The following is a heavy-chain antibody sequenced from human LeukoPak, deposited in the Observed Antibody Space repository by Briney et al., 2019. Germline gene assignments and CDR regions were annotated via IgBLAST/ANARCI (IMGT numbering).Heavy chain of an antibody. V-gene: IGHV3-48*04. Sequence: GGSLRLSCAASGFTFSSYSMNWVRQAPGKRLEWVSYISSSSSTIYYADSVKGRFTISRDNAKNSLYLQMNSLRAEDTAVYYCARVRTVVVPAATRGDAFDIWGQGTMVTVSS. D-gene: IGHD2-2*01. CDR1: GFTFSSYS. J-gene: IGHJ3*02. CDR3: ARVRTVVVPAATRGDAFDI. CDR2: ISSSSSTI.